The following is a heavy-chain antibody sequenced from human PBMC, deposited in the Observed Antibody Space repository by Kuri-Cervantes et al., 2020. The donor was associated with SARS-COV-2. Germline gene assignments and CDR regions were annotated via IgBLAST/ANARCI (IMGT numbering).Heavy chain of an antibody. CDR3: AREPGGTFDY. Sequence: GGSLRLSCAASGFPFSSYAWTWVRQAPGKGLEWVANIKQDGSEKYYVASVKGRFTISRDNAKNSLYLQMNSLRAEDTAVYYCAREPGGTFDYWGQGNLVNVSS. CDR2: IKQDGSEK. J-gene: IGHJ4*02. V-gene: IGHV3-7*04. CDR1: GFPFSSYA. D-gene: IGHD3-16*01.